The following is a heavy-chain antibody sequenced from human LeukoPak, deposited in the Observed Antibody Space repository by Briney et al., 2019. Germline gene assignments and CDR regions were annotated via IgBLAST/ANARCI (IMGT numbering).Heavy chain of an antibody. D-gene: IGHD2-2*01. J-gene: IGHJ4*02. V-gene: IGHV4-61*02. CDR1: GGSISSSSYY. CDR3: ARGGIPADDY. CDR2: IYTSGST. Sequence: PSETLSLTCTVSGGSISSSSYYWSWIRQPAGKGLEWIGRIYTSGSTNYNPSLKSRVTMSVDTSKNQFSLKLSSVTAADTAVYYCARGGIPADDYWGQGTLVTVSS.